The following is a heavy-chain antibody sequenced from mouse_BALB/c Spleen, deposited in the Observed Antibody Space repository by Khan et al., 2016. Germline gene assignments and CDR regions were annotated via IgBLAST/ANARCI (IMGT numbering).Heavy chain of an antibody. V-gene: IGHV1-4*01. J-gene: IGHJ3*01. CDR1: GYTFTSYT. CDR2: INPSSGYT. D-gene: IGHD1-1*01. Sequence: QVRLQQSGAELARPGASVKMSCKASGYTFTSYTMHWVTQRPGQGLEWIGYINPSSGYTNYNQKFKDKATLTADKSSSTAYMQLSSLTSEDSAVYCCARRYESYGSSFFAYWGQGTLVTVSA. CDR3: ARRYESYGSSFFAY.